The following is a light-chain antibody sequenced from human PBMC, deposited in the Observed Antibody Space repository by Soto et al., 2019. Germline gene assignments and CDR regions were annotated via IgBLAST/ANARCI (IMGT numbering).Light chain of an antibody. J-gene: IGLJ2*01. CDR3: QTWDTGINVV. CDR2: LNSDGSH. V-gene: IGLV4-69*01. CDR1: SGHSSYA. Sequence: QPVLTQSPSASASLGASVKLTCTLTSGHSSYAIAWHQQQPEKGPRFLMNLNSDGSHTKGDGIPDRFSGSSSGAERYLTISSLQSEDEADYYCQTWDTGINVVFGGGTKVTVL.